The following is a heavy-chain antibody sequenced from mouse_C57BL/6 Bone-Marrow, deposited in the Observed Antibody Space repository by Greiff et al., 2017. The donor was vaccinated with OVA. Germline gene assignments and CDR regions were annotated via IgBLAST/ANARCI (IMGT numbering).Heavy chain of an antibody. CDR2: ISSDGSYT. CDR3: ARHGDYGSFFDY. D-gene: IGHD1-1*01. CDR1: GFTFSSYG. Sequence: VQLVESGGDLVKPGGSLKLSCAASGFTFSSYGMSWVRQTPDKRLEWVATISSDGSYTYYPDSVKGRFTISRDTAQNTLSMQMRSLKAEYTAMYDCARHGDYGSFFDYWGQGTTLTVSS. V-gene: IGHV5-6*01. J-gene: IGHJ2*01.